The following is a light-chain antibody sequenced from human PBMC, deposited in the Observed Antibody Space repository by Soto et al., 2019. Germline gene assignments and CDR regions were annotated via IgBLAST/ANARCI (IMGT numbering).Light chain of an antibody. CDR3: CSYAGSSTFV. CDR2: EGS. Sequence: QSVLTQPASVSGSPGQSITISCTGTSSDVGNYNLVSWYQHHPGKAPKLMIYEGSKRPSGVSNRFSASKSGNTASLTISELQAEDEADYYCCSYAGSSTFVFGTGTKLTVL. J-gene: IGLJ1*01. V-gene: IGLV2-23*01. CDR1: SSDVGNYNL.